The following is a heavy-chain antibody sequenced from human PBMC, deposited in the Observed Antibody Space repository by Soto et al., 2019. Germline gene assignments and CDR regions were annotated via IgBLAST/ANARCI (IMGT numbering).Heavy chain of an antibody. Sequence: VGSLRLSCAASGFTFTNYAMSWVRQAPGKGLEWVSEISASGAGTNYADPVKGRFTISRDNSKNTLYLQMNSLRAEDTAVYYCAVLRLGELSLFGFDSWGQGTLVTVSS. D-gene: IGHD3-16*02. CDR2: ISASGAGT. V-gene: IGHV3-23*01. CDR3: AVLRLGELSLFGFDS. J-gene: IGHJ4*02. CDR1: GFTFTNYA.